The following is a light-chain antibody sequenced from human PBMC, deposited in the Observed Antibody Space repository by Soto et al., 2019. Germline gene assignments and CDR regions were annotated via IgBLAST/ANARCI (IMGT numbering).Light chain of an antibody. Sequence: EIVMTQSPASLSVSPGERVTLSCRASQSVRSELAWYQQKSGQPPRLLIYGASTRATGIPARFSGSGSGTEFTLTINDLQSEDFAVDYCQQYERWPPLTFGGGTKVEIK. CDR2: GAS. CDR3: QQYERWPPLT. V-gene: IGKV3-15*01. CDR1: QSVRSE. J-gene: IGKJ4*01.